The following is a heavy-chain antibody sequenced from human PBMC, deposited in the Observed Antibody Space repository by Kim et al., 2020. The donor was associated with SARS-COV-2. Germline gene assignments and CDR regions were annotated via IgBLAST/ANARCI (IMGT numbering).Heavy chain of an antibody. CDR3: ARAGDTATLFDY. J-gene: IGHJ4*02. D-gene: IGHD5-18*01. V-gene: IGHV4-59*01. Sequence: NYNPSLTSRVTISVDTSKNQFSLNLNSVTAADAAVYYCARAGDTATLFDYWGQGTLVTVSS.